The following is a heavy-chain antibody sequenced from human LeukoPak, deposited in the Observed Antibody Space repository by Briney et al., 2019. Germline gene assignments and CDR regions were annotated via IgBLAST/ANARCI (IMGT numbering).Heavy chain of an antibody. V-gene: IGHV4-4*07. CDR2: IYTSGST. Sequence: PSETLSLNCTVSGGSISSYYWSWIRQPAGKGLEWIGRIYTSGSTNYNPSLKSRVTMSVDTSKNQFSLKLSSVTAADTAVYYCARDLPIAAAGPNIDYWGQGTLVTVSS. CDR1: GGSISSYY. CDR3: ARDLPIAAAGPNIDY. J-gene: IGHJ4*02. D-gene: IGHD6-13*01.